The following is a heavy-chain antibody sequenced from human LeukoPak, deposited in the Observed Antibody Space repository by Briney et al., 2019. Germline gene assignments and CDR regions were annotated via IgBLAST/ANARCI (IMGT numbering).Heavy chain of an antibody. D-gene: IGHD3-22*01. CDR1: GGSISSYY. CDR2: IYYSGST. Sequence: SETLSLTCTVSGGSISSYYWSWLRQPPGKGLEWIGYIYYSGSTNYNPSLKSRVTISVDTSKNQFSLKLSSVTAADTAVYYCARGRDYYDSSGYHTSGDAAFDIWGQGTMVTVSS. V-gene: IGHV4-59*01. J-gene: IGHJ3*02. CDR3: ARGRDYYDSSGYHTSGDAAFDI.